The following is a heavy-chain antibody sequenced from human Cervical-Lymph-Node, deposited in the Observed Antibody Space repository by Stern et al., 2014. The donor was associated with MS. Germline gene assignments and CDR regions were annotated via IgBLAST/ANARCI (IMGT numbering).Heavy chain of an antibody. J-gene: IGHJ5*02. Sequence: QVTLKESGPVLVKPTETLTLTCTVSGFSLSYVRMGVSWIRQPPGKALEWLAHIFSNDEKSYSTSLKSRLTISKDTSKSHVVLTMTNMDPVDTATYYCARVGYYDFWSGDPKVNWFDPWGQGTQVTVSS. CDR2: IFSNDEK. CDR1: GFSLSYVRMG. V-gene: IGHV2-26*01. CDR3: ARVGYYDFWSGDPKVNWFDP. D-gene: IGHD3-3*01.